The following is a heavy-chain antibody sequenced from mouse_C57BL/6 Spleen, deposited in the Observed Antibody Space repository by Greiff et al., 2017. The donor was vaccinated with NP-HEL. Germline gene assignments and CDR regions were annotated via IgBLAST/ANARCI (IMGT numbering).Heavy chain of an antibody. D-gene: IGHD2-5*01. CDR2: ISYDGSN. CDR1: GYSITSGYY. J-gene: IGHJ3*01. CDR3: ARDYSNYLFAY. V-gene: IGHV3-6*01. Sequence: EVKLQESGPGLVKPSQSLSLTCSVTGYSITSGYYWNWIRQFPGNKLEWMGYISYDGSNNYNPSLKNRISITRDTSKNQFFLKLNSVTTEDTATYYCARDYSNYLFAYWGQGTLVTVSA.